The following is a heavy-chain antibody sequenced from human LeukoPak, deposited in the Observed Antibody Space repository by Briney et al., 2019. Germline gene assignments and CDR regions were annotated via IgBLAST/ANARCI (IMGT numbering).Heavy chain of an antibody. CDR1: GGSISRSSYY. J-gene: IGHJ4*02. V-gene: IGHV4-39*01. CDR3: ARPIYCSGGSCPFDY. D-gene: IGHD2-15*01. Sequence: PSETLSLTCTVSGGSISRSSYYWGWFRQPPGKGLEWIGSIDFGGSTYYNPSLKSRVTISVDTSKNQFSLKLSSVTAADTAVYYCARPIYCSGGSCPFDYWGQGILVTVSS. CDR2: IDFGGST.